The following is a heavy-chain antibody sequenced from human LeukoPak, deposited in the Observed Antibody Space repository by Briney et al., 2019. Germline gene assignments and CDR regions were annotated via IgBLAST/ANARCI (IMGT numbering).Heavy chain of an antibody. J-gene: IGHJ4*02. Sequence: GGSLRLSCAASGFTFSSYWMSWVRQAPGKGLEWVATIKQDGSEKYYVDSVKGRFTISRDNAKNSLYLQMNSLRAEDTAVYYCARDPSGYSSGPSPDYFDYWGQGTLVTVSS. V-gene: IGHV3-7*01. CDR2: IKQDGSEK. CDR1: GFTFSSYW. CDR3: ARDPSGYSSGPSPDYFDY. D-gene: IGHD6-19*01.